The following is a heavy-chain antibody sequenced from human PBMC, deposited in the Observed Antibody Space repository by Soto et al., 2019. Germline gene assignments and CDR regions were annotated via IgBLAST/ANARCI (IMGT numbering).Heavy chain of an antibody. CDR1: GYSFSSYW. Sequence: GEALKISCKGSGYSFSSYWIGWVLQIPGKGLEWMGIIYPGDSDTRYSPSFQGQVTISADKSISTAYLQWSSLKASDTAMYYCARLDYYDSSGYRFRYFQHWGQGTLVTVSS. CDR2: IYPGDSDT. D-gene: IGHD3-22*01. J-gene: IGHJ1*01. CDR3: ARLDYYDSSGYRFRYFQH. V-gene: IGHV5-51*01.